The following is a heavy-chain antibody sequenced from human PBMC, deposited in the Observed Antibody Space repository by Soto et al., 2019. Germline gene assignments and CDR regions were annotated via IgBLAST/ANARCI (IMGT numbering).Heavy chain of an antibody. Sequence: QVQLVQSGAEVKKPGASVKVSCKASGYTFTSYAMHWVRQAPGQRLEWMGWINAGNGNTKYSQKFQGRVTITRDTSASTAYMELSSLRSEETAVDYCAKSATGPAAIAYWGQGTLVTVSS. J-gene: IGHJ4*02. V-gene: IGHV1-3*01. CDR1: GYTFTSYA. CDR3: AKSATGPAAIAY. CDR2: INAGNGNT. D-gene: IGHD2-2*02.